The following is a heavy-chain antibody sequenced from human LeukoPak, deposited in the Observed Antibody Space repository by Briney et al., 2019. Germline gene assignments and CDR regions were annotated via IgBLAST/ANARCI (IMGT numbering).Heavy chain of an antibody. Sequence: GGSLRLSCAASGFTFSDSYMSWIRQAPAKGLEWVPYISSSGSTIYYSDSVKGRFIISRDNAKNSLYLQMNSLRAEDTAVYYCARVTFSNNWFDSWGQGTLVTVSS. V-gene: IGHV3-11*01. CDR2: ISSSGSTI. CDR1: GFTFSDSY. D-gene: IGHD4-11*01. J-gene: IGHJ5*01. CDR3: ARVTFSNNWFDS.